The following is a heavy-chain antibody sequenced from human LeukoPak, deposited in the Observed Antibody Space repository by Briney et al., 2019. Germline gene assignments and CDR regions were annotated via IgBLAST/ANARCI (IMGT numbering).Heavy chain of an antibody. D-gene: IGHD4-11*01. CDR1: GYSFANYW. Sequence: GESLKISCKDSGYSFANYWIGWVRQMPGKGPEYMGMIYLGDSDTRYSPSFQGQVTISADKSIRTAYLQWSSLKASDTAMYYCAACTSTYIGDFYFDYWGQGTLVTVSS. J-gene: IGHJ4*02. CDR2: IYLGDSDT. CDR3: AACTSTYIGDFYFDY. V-gene: IGHV5-51*01.